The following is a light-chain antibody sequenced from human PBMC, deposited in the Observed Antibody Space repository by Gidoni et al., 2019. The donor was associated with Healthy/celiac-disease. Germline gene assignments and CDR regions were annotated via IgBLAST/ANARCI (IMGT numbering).Light chain of an antibody. J-gene: IGKJ5*01. CDR3: QQYYSTPPLT. CDR2: WAS. V-gene: IGKV4-1*01. Sequence: DIVMTQSPDSLAVSLGARATINCKSCQSVLYSSNNKNYLAWYQQKPGQPPKLLIYWASTRESGVPDRFSGSGSGTDFTLTISSLQAEDVAVYYCQQYYSTPPLTFGQGTRLEIK. CDR1: QSVLYSSNNKNY.